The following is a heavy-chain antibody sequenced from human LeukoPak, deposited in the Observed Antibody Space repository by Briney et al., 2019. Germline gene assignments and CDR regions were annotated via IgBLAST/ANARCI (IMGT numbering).Heavy chain of an antibody. J-gene: IGHJ4*02. D-gene: IGHD2-21*01. CDR2: ISSSGSYI. V-gene: IGHV3-21*01. CDR3: ARDQFLDY. Sequence: GGSLRLSCAASGFTFSSYSMNWVRQAPGKGLEWVSSISSSGSYIYYADSVKGRFTISRDNAKNSLYLQMNSLRAEDTAVYYCARDQFLDYWGQGTLVTVSS. CDR1: GFTFSSYS.